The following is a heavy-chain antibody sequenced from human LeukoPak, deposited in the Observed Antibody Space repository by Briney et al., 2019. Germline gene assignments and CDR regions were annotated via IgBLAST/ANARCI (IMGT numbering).Heavy chain of an antibody. J-gene: IGHJ4*02. CDR2: IIPIFGTA. CDR1: GGTFSSYA. CDR3: AREEASIEWLRFNLDY. V-gene: IGHV1-69*05. Sequence: GSSVKVSCKASGGTFSSYAISWVRQAPGQGLEWMGGIIPIFGTASYAQKFQGRVTMTRDMSTSTVYMELSSLRSEDTAVYYCAREEASIEWLRFNLDYWGQGTLVTASS. D-gene: IGHD5-12*01.